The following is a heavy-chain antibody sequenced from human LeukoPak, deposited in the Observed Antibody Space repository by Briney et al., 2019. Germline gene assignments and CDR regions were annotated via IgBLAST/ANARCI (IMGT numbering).Heavy chain of an antibody. V-gene: IGHV3-15*01. CDR3: TTGSIWVGAFDI. CDR1: RFTLTNAW. CDR2: IKRKGDGGTA. Sequence: PGGSLSLSCAASRFTLTNAWTTWVRQAPGKGLEWVGRIKRKGDGGTADYAAPVKARFTISRDDSKATLYLQMNSLKIDDTAVYYCTTGSIWVGAFDIWGQGTMVTV. D-gene: IGHD7-27*01. J-gene: IGHJ3*02.